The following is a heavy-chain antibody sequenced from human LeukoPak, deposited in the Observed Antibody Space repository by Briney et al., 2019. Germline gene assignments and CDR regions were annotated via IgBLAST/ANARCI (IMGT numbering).Heavy chain of an antibody. D-gene: IGHD3-22*01. J-gene: IGHJ3*02. V-gene: IGHV1-2*02. CDR1: GYTFTGYY. CDR2: INPNSGGT. Sequence: GASVKVSCKASGYTFTGYYMHWVRQAPGQGLEWMGWINPNSGGTNYAQKFQGRVTMTRDTSISTAYMELSRLRSDDTAVYYCARDAEITNRIMIAVAFDIWGQGTMVTVSS. CDR3: ARDAEITNRIMIAVAFDI.